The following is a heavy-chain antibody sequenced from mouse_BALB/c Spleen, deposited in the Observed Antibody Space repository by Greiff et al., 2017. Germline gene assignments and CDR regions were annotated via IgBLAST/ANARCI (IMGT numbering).Heavy chain of an antibody. V-gene: IGHV14-3*02. CDR3: ARFYDGYYGIAY. CDR2: IDPANGNT. CDR1: GFNIKDTY. D-gene: IGHD2-3*01. J-gene: IGHJ3*01. Sequence: VQLQQSGAELVKPGASVKLSCTASGFNIKDTYMHWVKQRPEQGLEWIGRIDPANGNTKYDPKFQGKATITADTSSNTAYLQLSSLTSEDTAVYYCARFYDGYYGIAYWGQGTLVTVSA.